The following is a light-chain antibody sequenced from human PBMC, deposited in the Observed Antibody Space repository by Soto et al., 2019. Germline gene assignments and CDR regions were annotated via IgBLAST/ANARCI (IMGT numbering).Light chain of an antibody. J-gene: IGLJ1*01. Sequence: QSVLTQPPSAXGTPGQRVTISCSGSSSNIGSNTVNWYQQLPGTAPKLLIYSNNQRPSGVPDQFSGSKSGTSASLAISGLQSEDEADYYCAAWDDSLNGGVFGTGTKVTVL. CDR3: AAWDDSLNGGV. CDR2: SNN. CDR1: SSNIGSNT. V-gene: IGLV1-44*01.